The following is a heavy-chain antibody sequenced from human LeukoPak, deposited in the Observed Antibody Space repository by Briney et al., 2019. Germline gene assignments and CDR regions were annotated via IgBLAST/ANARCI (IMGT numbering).Heavy chain of an antibody. CDR3: ARDLTYYDILTGYYTPYYFDH. V-gene: IGHV1-2*02. J-gene: IGHJ4*02. CDR1: GYTFTGYY. CDR2: INPNSGGT. Sequence: ASVKVSCKASGYTFTGYYMHWVRQAPGQGLEWMGWINPNSGGTNYAQKFQGRVTMTRDTSISTAYMELSRLRSDDTAVYYCARDLTYYDILTGYYTPYYFDHWGQGTLVTVSS. D-gene: IGHD3-9*01.